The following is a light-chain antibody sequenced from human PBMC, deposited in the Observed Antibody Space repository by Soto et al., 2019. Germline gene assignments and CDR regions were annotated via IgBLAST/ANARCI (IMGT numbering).Light chain of an antibody. CDR1: SSDVGAYNY. CDR3: FSHRGGDSHV. J-gene: IGLJ1*01. V-gene: IGLV2-14*01. CDR2: GVT. Sequence: LAQPASVSGSPGQSITISCTGTSSDVGAYNYVSWYQQYPGKAPKLMIYGVTNRPSGVSNRFSGSKTGNTASLTISGLQAEDEADYYCFSHRGGDSHVFGTGTKVTVL.